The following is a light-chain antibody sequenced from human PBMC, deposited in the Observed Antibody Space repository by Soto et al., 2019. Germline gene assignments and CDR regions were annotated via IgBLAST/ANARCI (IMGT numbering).Light chain of an antibody. CDR2: GAS. CDR3: QQYGTASMYT. CDR1: QSVSSSY. Sequence: EIVLTQSTGTLSLSPGERATLSCRASQSVSSSYLTWYQQKPGQAPRLLIYGASSRATGIPDRFSGSGSGTDFTLTISGLEPEDFAVYYCQQYGTASMYTFGQGTKLEIK. J-gene: IGKJ2*01. V-gene: IGKV3-20*01.